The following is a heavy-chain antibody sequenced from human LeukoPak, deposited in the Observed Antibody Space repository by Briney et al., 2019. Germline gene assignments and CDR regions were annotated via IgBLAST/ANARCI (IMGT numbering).Heavy chain of an antibody. CDR3: ATIVVVPAAMRAYFYYYYMDV. CDR1: GYTLTELS. Sequence: ASVKVSCKVSGYTLTELSMHWVRQAPGKGLEWMGGFDPEDGETVYAQKFQGRVTMTEDTSTDTAYMELSSLRSEDTAVYYCATIVVVPAAMRAYFYYYYMDVWGKGTTVTVSS. CDR2: FDPEDGET. V-gene: IGHV1-24*01. J-gene: IGHJ6*03. D-gene: IGHD2-2*01.